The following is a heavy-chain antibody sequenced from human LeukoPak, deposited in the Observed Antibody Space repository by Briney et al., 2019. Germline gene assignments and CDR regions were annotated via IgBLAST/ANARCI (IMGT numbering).Heavy chain of an antibody. CDR2: INPSGGST. Sequence: ASVKVSCKASGYTFTSYGISWVRQAPGQGLEWMGIINPSGGSTSYAQKFQGRVTMTRDTSTSTVYMELSSLRSEDTAVYYCARDWAGDPFDLWGRGTLVTVSS. J-gene: IGHJ2*01. CDR1: GYTFTSYG. CDR3: ARDWAGDPFDL. V-gene: IGHV1-46*01. D-gene: IGHD7-27*01.